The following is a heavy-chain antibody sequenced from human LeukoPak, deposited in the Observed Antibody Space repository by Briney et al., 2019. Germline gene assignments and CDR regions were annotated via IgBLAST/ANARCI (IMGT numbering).Heavy chain of an antibody. CDR1: GYTLTSYG. CDR2: ISAYNGNT. D-gene: IGHD4-17*01. V-gene: IGHV1-18*01. CDR3: ARDSVTTVTPDAFDI. J-gene: IGHJ3*02. Sequence: ASVKVSCKASGYTLTSYGISWVRQAPGQGLEWMGWISAYNGNTNYAQKLQGRVIMTTDTSTSTAYMELRSLRSDDTAVYYCARDSVTTVTPDAFDIWGQGTMVTVSS.